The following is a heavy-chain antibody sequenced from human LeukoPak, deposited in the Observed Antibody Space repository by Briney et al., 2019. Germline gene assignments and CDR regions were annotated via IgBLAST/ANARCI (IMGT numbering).Heavy chain of an antibody. Sequence: PSETLSLTCTVSGDSISSYYWSWIRQPPGKGLEWIGYIYYSGSTNYNPSLKSRVTISVDTSKNQFSLKLSSVTAADTAVYYCARTRGYRSRAYGMDVWGQGTTVTVSS. CDR1: GDSISSYY. CDR3: ARTRGYRSRAYGMDV. D-gene: IGHD5-18*01. CDR2: IYYSGST. V-gene: IGHV4-59*08. J-gene: IGHJ6*02.